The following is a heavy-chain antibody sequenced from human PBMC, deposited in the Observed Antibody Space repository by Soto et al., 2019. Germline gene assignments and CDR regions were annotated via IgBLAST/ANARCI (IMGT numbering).Heavy chain of an antibody. V-gene: IGHV4-39*01. J-gene: IGHJ4*02. CDR1: GGSISSSSYY. CDR2: IYYSGST. CDR3: ARHRAGYSGSWDY. D-gene: IGHD6-13*01. Sequence: QLQLQESGPGLVKPSETLSLTCTVSGGSISSSSYYWGWIRQPPGKGLEWIGSIYYSGSTYYNPSLKSRGTLSVDTSKNQFLLKLSSVTAADTAVYYCARHRAGYSGSWDYWGQGTLVTFSS.